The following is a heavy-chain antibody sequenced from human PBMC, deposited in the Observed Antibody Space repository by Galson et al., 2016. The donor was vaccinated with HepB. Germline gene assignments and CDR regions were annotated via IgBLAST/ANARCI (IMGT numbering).Heavy chain of an antibody. J-gene: IGHJ4*02. V-gene: IGHV3-23*01. CDR1: GFTFTAHA. D-gene: IGHD2/OR15-2a*01. CDR3: ARGNSDGSYSPLDH. CDR2: MSVSGDNT. Sequence: SLRLSCAASGFTFTAHAMTWVRQAPGKGLEWVSTMSVSGDNTYYAGPVKGRVTISRDNSKNTLYLQMNSLRVADTAVYYCARGNSDGSYSPLDHWGQGILVTVSS.